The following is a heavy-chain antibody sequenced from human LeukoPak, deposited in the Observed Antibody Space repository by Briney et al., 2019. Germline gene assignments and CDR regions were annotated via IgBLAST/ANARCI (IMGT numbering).Heavy chain of an antibody. V-gene: IGHV3-15*01. D-gene: IGHD3-10*01. J-gene: IGHJ4*02. CDR3: TTDQPHYYGSGSRDY. Sequence: GGSLRLSCAASGFTFSKAWMSWVRQAPGKGLEWVGRIRSKTDGGTTDYAAPVKGRFTISRNNSKNTLYLQMNSLKTEDTAVYYCTTDQPHYYGSGSRDYWGQGALVTVSS. CDR1: GFTFSKAW. CDR2: IRSKTDGGTT.